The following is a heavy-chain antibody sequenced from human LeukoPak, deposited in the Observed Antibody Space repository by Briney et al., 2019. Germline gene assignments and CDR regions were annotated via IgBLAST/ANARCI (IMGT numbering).Heavy chain of an antibody. CDR1: GYTFTSYG. CDR2: ISAYNGNT. V-gene: IGHV1-18*01. CDR3: ARYGPTSYASSSRGYFDY. D-gene: IGHD6-6*01. J-gene: IGHJ4*01. Sequence: ASVKVSCKASGYTFTSYGISWVRQAPGQGLEWMGWISAYNGNTNYAQKLQGRVTMTTDTSTSTAYMELRSLRSDDTAVYYCARYGPTSYASSSRGYFDYWGNGTLVTVSS.